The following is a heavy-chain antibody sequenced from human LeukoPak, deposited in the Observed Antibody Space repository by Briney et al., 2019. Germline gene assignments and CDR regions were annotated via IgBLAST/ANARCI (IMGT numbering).Heavy chain of an antibody. Sequence: ASVKVSCKASGYTFTGYYMHWVRQAPGQGLEWMGWINPNSGGTNYAQKFQGRVTMTRDTSISTAYMELSRLRSDDTAVYYCARGCGTYYYVSSGYCSGYSGEGTLVTFSS. V-gene: IGHV1-2*02. J-gene: IGHJ4*02. CDR1: GYTFTGYY. D-gene: IGHD3-22*01. CDR2: INPNSGGT. CDR3: ARGCGTYYYVSSGYCSGY.